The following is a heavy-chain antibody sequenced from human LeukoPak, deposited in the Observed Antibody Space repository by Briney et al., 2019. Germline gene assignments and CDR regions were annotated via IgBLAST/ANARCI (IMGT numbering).Heavy chain of an antibody. D-gene: IGHD6-19*01. V-gene: IGHV3-53*01. CDR2: IYSGGST. Sequence: PGGSLRLSCAASGFTVSSNYMSWVRQAPGKGLEWVSVIYSGGSTYYADSVKGRFTISRDNSKNTLYLQMNSLRAEDTAVYYCARSEGVAGPYNWFDPWGQGTLVTVSS. CDR3: ARSEGVAGPYNWFDP. J-gene: IGHJ5*02. CDR1: GFTVSSNY.